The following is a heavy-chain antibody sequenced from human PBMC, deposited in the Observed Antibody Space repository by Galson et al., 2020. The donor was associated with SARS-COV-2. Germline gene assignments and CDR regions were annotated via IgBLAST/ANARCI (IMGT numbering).Heavy chain of an antibody. Sequence: GGSLRLSCAASGFTFSSYAMHWVRQAPGKGLEWVAVISYDGSNKYYADSVKGRFTISRDNSKNTLYLQMNSLRAEDTAVYYCARESVTYYDILTGYPYYFDYWGQGTLVTVSS. CDR1: GFTFSSYA. CDR3: ARESVTYYDILTGYPYYFDY. J-gene: IGHJ4*02. CDR2: ISYDGSNK. D-gene: IGHD3-9*01. V-gene: IGHV3-30*04.